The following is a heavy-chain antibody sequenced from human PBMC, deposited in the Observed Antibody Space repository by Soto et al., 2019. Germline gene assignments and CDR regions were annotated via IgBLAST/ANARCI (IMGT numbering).Heavy chain of an antibody. Sequence: PSETLSLTCTVSGDSMSSYYWSWIRQPPGKGLEWIGYIYYSGSTTYNPSLRSRVTMSVDTSKNQFSLRLSAVTAADTAVYYCARAKSNYQTFDHWGQGSQVTVSS. CDR2: IYYSGST. J-gene: IGHJ4*02. D-gene: IGHD4-4*01. CDR3: ARAKSNYQTFDH. V-gene: IGHV4-59*01. CDR1: GDSMSSYY.